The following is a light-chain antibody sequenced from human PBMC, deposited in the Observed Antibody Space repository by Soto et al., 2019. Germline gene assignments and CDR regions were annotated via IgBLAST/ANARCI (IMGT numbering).Light chain of an antibody. J-gene: IGKJ1*01. Sequence: DTQMTQSPSSLSASVGDRVTITCRASHDISTFLAWYQQKAGKVPKLLIYSASTLQSGVPSRFSGSGSVTDFTLTISSLQPEDVATYYCQKYNRAPWTFGQGTKVDIK. CDR3: QKYNRAPWT. V-gene: IGKV1-27*01. CDR1: HDISTF. CDR2: SAS.